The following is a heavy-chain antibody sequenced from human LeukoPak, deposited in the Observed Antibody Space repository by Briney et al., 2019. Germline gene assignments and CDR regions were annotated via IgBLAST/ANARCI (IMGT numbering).Heavy chain of an antibody. Sequence: PSETLSLTCAVYGGSFSGYYWSWIRQPPGKGLEWIGEINHSGSTNYNPSLKSRVTISVDTSKNQFSLKLSSVTAADTAVYYCASGLPRSFHYWGQGTLVTVSS. CDR3: ASGLPRSFHY. CDR2: INHSGST. J-gene: IGHJ4*02. D-gene: IGHD1-26*01. CDR1: GGSFSGYY. V-gene: IGHV4-34*01.